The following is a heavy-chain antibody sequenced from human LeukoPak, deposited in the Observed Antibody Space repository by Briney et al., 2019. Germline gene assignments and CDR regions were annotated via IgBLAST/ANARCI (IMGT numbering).Heavy chain of an antibody. J-gene: IGHJ4*02. V-gene: IGHV1-46*01. CDR2: IHPSGGST. CDR1: GYTFTNYY. Sequence: ASVKVSCKASGYTFTNYYMHWVRQAPGQGLEWMGMIHPSGGSTAYAQKFQARVTVTRDTSTSTVYMELSSLTSEDTAVYYCATLRVPPFPRWGRGTLVTVSS. D-gene: IGHD2-2*01. CDR3: ATLRVPPFPR.